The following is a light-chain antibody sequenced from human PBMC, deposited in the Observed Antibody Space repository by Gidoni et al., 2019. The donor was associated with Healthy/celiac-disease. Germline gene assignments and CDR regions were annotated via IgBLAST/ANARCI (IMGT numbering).Light chain of an antibody. V-gene: IGKV1-33*01. J-gene: IGKJ4*01. CDR2: DAS. Sequence: DILMTKSPSSLSASVGDRVITTCQASQDISHYLNWYQQKPGKAPKLLIYDASNLETGVPSRFSGSGSGTDFTYTIRSLQPEDIATYYCQQYDNLPPLTFGGGTKVEIK. CDR1: QDISHY. CDR3: QQYDNLPPLT.